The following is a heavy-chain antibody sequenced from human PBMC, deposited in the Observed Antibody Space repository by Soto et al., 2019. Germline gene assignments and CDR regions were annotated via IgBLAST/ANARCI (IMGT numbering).Heavy chain of an antibody. V-gene: IGHV3-21*06. CDR2: ISSTTNYI. J-gene: IGHJ4*02. CDR1: GFTFTRYS. D-gene: IGHD7-27*01. Sequence: GGSLRLPCAASGFTFTRYSMNWVRQAQGKGREWVSSISSTTNYIYYGDSMKDRFTISRDNAKNSLYLEMNSLRAEDTAVYYCARESEDLTSNFDYWGQGTLVTVSS. CDR3: ARESEDLTSNFDY.